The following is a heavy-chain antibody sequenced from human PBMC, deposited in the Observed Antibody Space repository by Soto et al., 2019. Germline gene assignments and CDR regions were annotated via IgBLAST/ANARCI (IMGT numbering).Heavy chain of an antibody. D-gene: IGHD1-1*01. V-gene: IGHV3-23*01. CDR2: TTGNGAKT. CDR1: GVGFYTYS. CDR3: ASHQRIYKFYIDF. Sequence: GGSLRLSCAASGVGFYTYSMSWVRQYPGKRLEWIASTTGNGAKTYYADSVKGRVTVSRDNSKNTVYLQMNSLKAEDTDVYYCASHQRIYKFYIDFWGLGT. J-gene: IGHJ4*02.